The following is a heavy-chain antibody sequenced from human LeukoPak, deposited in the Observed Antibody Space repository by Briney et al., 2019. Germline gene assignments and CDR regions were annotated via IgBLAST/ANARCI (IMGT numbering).Heavy chain of an antibody. Sequence: ASVKVSCKASGGTFSSYAITWVRQALGQGLEWMGRIIPIFGTANYAQKFQGRVTITTDESTSTAYMELSTLRPDDTAVYYCARERPPGDSSSWFLEGYFDIWGQGTLVTVSS. CDR2: IIPIFGTA. CDR1: GGTFSSYA. J-gene: IGHJ4*02. V-gene: IGHV1-69*05. D-gene: IGHD6-13*01. CDR3: ARERPPGDSSSWFLEGYFDI.